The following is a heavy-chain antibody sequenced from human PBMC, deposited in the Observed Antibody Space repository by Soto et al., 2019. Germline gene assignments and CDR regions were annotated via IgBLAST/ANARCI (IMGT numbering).Heavy chain of an antibody. CDR2: ISSSSSYI. J-gene: IGHJ4*02. D-gene: IGHD3-10*01. CDR3: ARAPMVRGVMRFLGYFDY. V-gene: IGHV3-21*01. CDR1: GFTFSSYS. Sequence: PGGSLRLSCAASGFTFSSYSMNWVRQAPGKGLEWVSSISSSSSYIYYADSVKGRFTISRDNAKNSLYLQMNSLRAEDTAVYYCARAPMVRGVMRFLGYFDYWGQGTLVTVSS.